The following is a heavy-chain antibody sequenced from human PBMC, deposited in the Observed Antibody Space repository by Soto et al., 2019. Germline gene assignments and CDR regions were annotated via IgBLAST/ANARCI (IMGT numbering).Heavy chain of an antibody. D-gene: IGHD5-18*01. V-gene: IGHV4-30-4*01. CDR3: ARSGYSYGPNPLLY. CDR1: GGSISSGDYY. CDR2: IYSSGSA. Sequence: SETLSLTCTVSGGSISSGDYYWSWIRQAPGKGLEWIGYIYSSGSAYYKPSLKSRVTMSVDTSKNQFSLKLNSVTAADTAVYYCARSGYSYGPNPLLYWGQGTLVTVS. J-gene: IGHJ4*02.